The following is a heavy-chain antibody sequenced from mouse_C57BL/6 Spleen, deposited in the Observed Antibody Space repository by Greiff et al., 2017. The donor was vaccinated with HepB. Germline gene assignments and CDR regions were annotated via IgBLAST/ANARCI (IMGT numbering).Heavy chain of an antibody. CDR2: IYPGDGDT. CDR1: GYAFSSSW. Sequence: VQLQQSGPELVKPGASVKISCKASGYAFSSSWMNWVKQRPGKGLEWIGRIYPGDGDTNYNGKFKGKATLTADKSSSTAYMQLSSLTSEDSAVYFCARHDYGSSGGYFDVWGTGTTVTVSS. J-gene: IGHJ1*03. CDR3: ARHDYGSSGGYFDV. V-gene: IGHV1-82*01. D-gene: IGHD1-1*01.